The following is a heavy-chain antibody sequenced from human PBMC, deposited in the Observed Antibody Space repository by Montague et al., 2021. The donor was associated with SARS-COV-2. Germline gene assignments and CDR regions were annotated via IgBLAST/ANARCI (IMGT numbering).Heavy chain of an antibody. Sequence: SETLSLTCTVSGGSISSSSYYWGWIRQPPGKGLEWIGSIYYSGSTYYNPSLKSRVTISVDTSKNQFSLKLSSVTAADTAVYYCARHKRWRIAAAGRDFDYWDQGTLVTVSS. V-gene: IGHV4-39*01. CDR3: ARHKRWRIAAAGRDFDY. CDR1: GGSISSSSYY. J-gene: IGHJ4*02. D-gene: IGHD6-13*01. CDR2: IYYSGST.